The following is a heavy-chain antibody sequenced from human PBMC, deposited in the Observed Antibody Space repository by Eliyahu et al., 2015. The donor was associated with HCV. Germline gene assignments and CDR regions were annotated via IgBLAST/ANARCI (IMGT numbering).Heavy chain of an antibody. V-gene: IGHV3-23*01. CDR3: GKVSHSSSWYGFDY. CDR1: GFTFGDFP. CDR2: ISRSGDER. J-gene: IGHJ4*02. Sequence: VQLLESGGDSVQPGGSLRLACXAXGFTFGDFPMGWVRQAPGKGLEWVSIISRSGDERHYRDSVKGRFFVSRDNSRKTVFMQLNSLRAEDTATYFCGKVSHSSSWYGFDYWGPGTVVTVSS. D-gene: IGHD6-19*01.